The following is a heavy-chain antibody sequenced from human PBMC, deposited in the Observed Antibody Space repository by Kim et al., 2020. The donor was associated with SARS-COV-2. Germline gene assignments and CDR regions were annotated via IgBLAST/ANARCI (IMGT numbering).Heavy chain of an antibody. Sequence: SETLSLTCTVSGGSISSYYWSWIRQPPGKGLEWIGYIYYSGSTNYNPSLKSRVTISVDTSKNQFSLKLSSVTAADTAVYYCARGNYDSSGYSPDYFDHWGQGTLFTVSS. V-gene: IGHV4-59*13. CDR2: IYYSGST. D-gene: IGHD3-22*01. CDR1: GGSISSYY. CDR3: ARGNYDSSGYSPDYFDH. J-gene: IGHJ4*02.